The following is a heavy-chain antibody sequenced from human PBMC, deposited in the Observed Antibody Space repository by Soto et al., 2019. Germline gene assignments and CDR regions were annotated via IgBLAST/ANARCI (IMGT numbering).Heavy chain of an antibody. CDR3: ASHPYGDYEGYYFDY. J-gene: IGHJ4*02. D-gene: IGHD4-17*01. CDR1: GGTFSSYA. V-gene: IGHV1-69*12. Sequence: QVQLVQSGAEVKKPGSSVKVSCKASGGTFSSYAISWVRQAPGQGLEWMGGIIPIFGTANYAQKFQGRVTIXXDXSXXTAYMELSSLRSEDTAVYYCASHPYGDYEGYYFDYWGQGTLVTVSS. CDR2: IIPIFGTA.